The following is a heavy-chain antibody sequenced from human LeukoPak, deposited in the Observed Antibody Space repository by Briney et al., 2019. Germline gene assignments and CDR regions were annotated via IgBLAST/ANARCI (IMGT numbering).Heavy chain of an antibody. CDR1: GGSISSSSYY. J-gene: IGHJ3*02. CDR3: AREGGAGAFDI. CDR2: IYNSGST. V-gene: IGHV4-61*01. Sequence: PSETLSLTCTVSGGSISSSSYYWGWIRQPPGKGLEWIGYIYNSGSTNYNPSLKSRVTISVDTSKNQFSLKLNSVTAADTAVYYCAREGGAGAFDIWGQGTMVTVSS. D-gene: IGHD3-16*01.